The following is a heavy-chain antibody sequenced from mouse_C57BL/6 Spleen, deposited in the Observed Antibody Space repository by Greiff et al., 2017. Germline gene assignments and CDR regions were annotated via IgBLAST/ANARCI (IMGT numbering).Heavy chain of an antibody. CDR2: IDPSDSYT. Sequence: VQLQQPGAELVRPGTSVKLSCKASGYTFTSYWMHWVKQRPGQGLEWIGVIDPSDSYTNYNQKFKGKATLTVDTSSSPAYMQLSSLTSEDSAVYYCARNDGYLAWFAYWGQGTLVTVSA. CDR1: GYTFTSYW. J-gene: IGHJ3*01. CDR3: ARNDGYLAWFAY. D-gene: IGHD2-3*01. V-gene: IGHV1-59*01.